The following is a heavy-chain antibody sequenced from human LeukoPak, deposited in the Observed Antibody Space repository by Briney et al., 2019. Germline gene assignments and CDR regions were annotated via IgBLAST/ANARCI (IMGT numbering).Heavy chain of an antibody. CDR1: GFIFSHYG. V-gene: IGHV3-33*05. D-gene: IGHD2-21*01. CDR3: ARELSQIVWGGLDY. Sequence: GGSLRLSCAASGFIFSHYGMHWVRQAPGKGLEWVAVIQNDASTENFADSVKGRFTISRDNSKNTVFLQMNSLRVEDTTVYYCARELSQIVWGGLDYGGQGTLVSVSS. CDR2: IQNDASTE. J-gene: IGHJ4*02.